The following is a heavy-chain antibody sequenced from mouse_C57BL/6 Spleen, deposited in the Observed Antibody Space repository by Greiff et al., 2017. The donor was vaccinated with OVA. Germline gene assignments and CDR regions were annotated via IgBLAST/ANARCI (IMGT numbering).Heavy chain of an antibody. Sequence: EVKLMESGGGLVKPGGSLKLSCAASGFTFSDYGMHWVRQAPEQGLEWVAYISSGSSTIYYADTVKGRFTISRDNAKNTLFLQMTSLGSEDTAMYYCARGAWSYYYDGWGQGTTLTVSS. CDR3: ARGAWSYYYDG. CDR2: ISSGSSTI. V-gene: IGHV5-17*01. CDR1: GFTFSDYG. J-gene: IGHJ2*01.